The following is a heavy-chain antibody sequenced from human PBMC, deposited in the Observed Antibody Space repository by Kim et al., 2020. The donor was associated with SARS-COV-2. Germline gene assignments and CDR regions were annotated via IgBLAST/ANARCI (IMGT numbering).Heavy chain of an antibody. J-gene: IGHJ4*02. CDR2: IYPDNFEI. Sequence: GESLKISCKGFGYRFSNYWIGWVRQMPGKGLEWMGAIYPDNFEIRYSPPFQGHVTVSVDKSTDTAYLRLNSLKASDTANYYCARTYSGYDFDYWGQGTLVTVSS. CDR3: ARTYSGYDFDY. CDR1: GYRFSNYW. V-gene: IGHV5-51*01. D-gene: IGHD5-12*01.